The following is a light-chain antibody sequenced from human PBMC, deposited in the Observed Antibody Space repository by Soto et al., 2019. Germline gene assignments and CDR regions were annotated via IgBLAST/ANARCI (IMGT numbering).Light chain of an antibody. CDR2: DVT. CDR1: SSDVGAYNF. CDR3: SSYTITTTHV. Sequence: QSALTQPASVSGSPGQSITISCTGTSSDVGAYNFVSWYQQHPGTAPKLMIYDVTHRPSGVSARFSGSKSGNTASLAISGLQAEDEADYYCSSYTITTTHVFGGGTPLTVL. J-gene: IGLJ2*01. V-gene: IGLV2-14*01.